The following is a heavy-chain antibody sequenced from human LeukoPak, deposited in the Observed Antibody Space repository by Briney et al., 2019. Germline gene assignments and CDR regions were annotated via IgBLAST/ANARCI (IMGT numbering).Heavy chain of an antibody. D-gene: IGHD5-12*01. CDR1: GGPISGYY. CDR3: ARHSGGGKATMMGVRRYNWFDP. Sequence: SETLSLTCSVSGGPISGYYWSWIWQPPGKGLEWIGYIHYSGSTHYNPSLKSRVTISVDTSKNQFSLKLSSVTAADTAVYYCARHSGGGKATMMGVRRYNWFDPWGQGTLVTVSS. V-gene: IGHV4-59*08. J-gene: IGHJ5*02. CDR2: IHYSGST.